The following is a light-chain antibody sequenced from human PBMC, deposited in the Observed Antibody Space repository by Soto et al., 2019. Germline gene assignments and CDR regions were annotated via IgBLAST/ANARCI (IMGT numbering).Light chain of an antibody. Sequence: QSVLTQPPSASGTPGQRVTISCSGSSSNIGSNSLNWYHQLPGTAPXLLIYIXXXXPXGCXXXFSRSXXXTLASLAISGLQSEDEADYYCAAWDDRLNAYVFGTGTKVTVL. CDR2: IXX. V-gene: IGLV1-44*01. CDR1: SSNIGSNS. CDR3: AAWDDRLNAYV. J-gene: IGLJ1*01.